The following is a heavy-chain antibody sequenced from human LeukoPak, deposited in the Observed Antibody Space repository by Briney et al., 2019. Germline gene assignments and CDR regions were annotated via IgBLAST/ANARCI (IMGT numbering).Heavy chain of an antibody. Sequence: PGGSLRLSCAASGFTFSSYEMNWVRQAPGKGLEWVSYISSSGSIIYYADSVKGRFTISRDNSKNTLYLQMNSLRAEDTAVYYCARDGQDIVVVVAATGGYYFDYWGQGTLVTVSS. V-gene: IGHV3-48*03. D-gene: IGHD2-15*01. CDR2: ISSSGSII. CDR1: GFTFSSYE. J-gene: IGHJ4*02. CDR3: ARDGQDIVVVVAATGGYYFDY.